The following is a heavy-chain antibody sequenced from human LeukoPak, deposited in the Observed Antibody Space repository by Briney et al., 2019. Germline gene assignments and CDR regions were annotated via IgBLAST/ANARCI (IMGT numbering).Heavy chain of an antibody. J-gene: IGHJ4*02. Sequence: PLGSLCLSCAVSLGSMCDFSRSCVCQCPGGGLEWIGRSHFSGSTNYNPSLKSRVTMSLDTYKKQVSLRLTYVIAADTAIYYCAREPTESTTAYWGQGALVTVSS. D-gene: IGHD4-11*01. CDR3: AREPTESTTAY. CDR1: LGSMCDFS. CDR2: SHFSGST. V-gene: IGHV4-59*10.